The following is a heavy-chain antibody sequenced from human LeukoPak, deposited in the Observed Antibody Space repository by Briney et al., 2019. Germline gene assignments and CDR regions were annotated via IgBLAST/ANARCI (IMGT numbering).Heavy chain of an antibody. D-gene: IGHD5-12*01. Sequence: SETLSLTCTLSAASISNDYWSWIRQPAGKGLEWIGRISNTGTTSYNPSLRSRVTMSVDTSRNQFSLNLSSLTAADTAVYYCARRGGSGYGSGWFDPWGQGTLVTVSS. CDR3: ARRGGSGYGSGWFDP. CDR1: AASISNDY. J-gene: IGHJ5*02. V-gene: IGHV4-4*07. CDR2: ISNTGTT.